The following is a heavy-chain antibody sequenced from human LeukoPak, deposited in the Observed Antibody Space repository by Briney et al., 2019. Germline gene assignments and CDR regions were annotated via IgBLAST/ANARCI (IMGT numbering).Heavy chain of an antibody. CDR1: GFTFSIYS. D-gene: IGHD2-15*01. CDR2: ISSSGSYI. CDR3: ARDCSGGSCFSDY. J-gene: IGHJ4*02. V-gene: IGHV3-21*01. Sequence: GGSLRLSCAPSGFTFSIYSMNWVPQAPGKGLEWVSSISSSGSYIYYADSVKGRFTISRDNAKNSLYLQMNSLRAEDTAVYYCARDCSGGSCFSDYWGQGTLVTVSS.